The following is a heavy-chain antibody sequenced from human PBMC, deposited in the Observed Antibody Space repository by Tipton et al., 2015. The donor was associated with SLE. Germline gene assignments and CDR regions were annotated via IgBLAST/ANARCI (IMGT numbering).Heavy chain of an antibody. CDR3: VQSGSYRGNFDY. Sequence: QSGPEVKKPGESLKISCKGSGDNFLTYWIGWVRQMPGKGLELMGIIYPGNSDTRYSPSFQGQVTISADESITTAYLQWSSLKASDTAMYYCVQSGSYRGNFDYWGQGNLVTVSS. CDR2: IYPGNSDT. J-gene: IGHJ4*02. D-gene: IGHD1-26*01. V-gene: IGHV5-51*03. CDR1: GDNFLTYW.